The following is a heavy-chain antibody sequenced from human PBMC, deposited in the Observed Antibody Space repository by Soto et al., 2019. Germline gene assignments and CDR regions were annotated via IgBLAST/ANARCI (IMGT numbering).Heavy chain of an antibody. V-gene: IGHV4-4*02. CDR3: ATRPPQLVVTLLPGPS. D-gene: IGHD1-1*01. CDR2: IYHPGNT. CDR1: GDSISSTFW. J-gene: IGHJ4*02. Sequence: QVQLRQSGPGLVKPSGTLSLTCAVSGDSISSTFWWTWVRQSPGKGLEWIGEIYHPGNTRYNPSLKSRGTISVDKPNNHSSLKLTSMTGADTAVYFCATRPPQLVVTLLPGPSGGEGTPVTVSS.